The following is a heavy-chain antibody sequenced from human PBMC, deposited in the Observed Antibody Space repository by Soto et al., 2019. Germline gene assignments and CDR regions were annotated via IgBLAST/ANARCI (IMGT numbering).Heavy chain of an antibody. Sequence: SETLSLTCAVYGGSFSGYYWSWIRQPPGKGLEWIGEINHSGGTNYNPSLKSRVTISVDTSKNQFSLKLSSVTAADTAVYYCARGHYYGSGSYYYYYYGMDVWGQGTTVTVSS. CDR3: ARGHYYGSGSYYYYYYGMDV. J-gene: IGHJ6*02. CDR2: INHSGGT. V-gene: IGHV4-34*01. CDR1: GGSFSGYY. D-gene: IGHD3-10*01.